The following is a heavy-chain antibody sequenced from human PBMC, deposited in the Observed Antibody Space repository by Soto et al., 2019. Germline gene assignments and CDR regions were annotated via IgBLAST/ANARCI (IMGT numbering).Heavy chain of an antibody. CDR3: ARGLRITMVRGVNGGIDY. D-gene: IGHD3-10*01. Sequence: PSETLSLTCTVSGGSISSGGYYWSWIRQHPGKGLEWIGYIYYSGSTYYNPSLKSRVTISVDTSKNQFSLKLSSVTAADTAVYYCARGLRITMVRGVNGGIDYWGQGTLVTVSS. CDR2: IYYSGST. CDR1: GGSISSGGYY. J-gene: IGHJ4*02. V-gene: IGHV4-31*03.